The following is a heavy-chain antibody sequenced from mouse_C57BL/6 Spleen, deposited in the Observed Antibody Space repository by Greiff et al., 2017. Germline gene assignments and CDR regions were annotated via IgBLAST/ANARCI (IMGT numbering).Heavy chain of an antibody. D-gene: IGHD3-1*01. CDR2: ILPGSGST. Sequence: VQLQQSGAELMKPGASVTLSCKATGYTFTGYWIEWVKQRPGHGLEWIGEILPGSGSTNYNAKFKGKATFTADTSSNTAYMQRSSLTTEDSAIYYCARSGMWAWLAYWGQGTLVTVSA. J-gene: IGHJ3*01. CDR1: GYTFTGYW. V-gene: IGHV1-9*01. CDR3: ARSGMWAWLAY.